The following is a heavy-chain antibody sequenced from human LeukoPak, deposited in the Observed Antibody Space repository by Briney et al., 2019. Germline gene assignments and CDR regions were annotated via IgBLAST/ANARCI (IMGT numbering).Heavy chain of an antibody. CDR1: GDTFSRYD. V-gene: IGHV1-46*01. J-gene: IGHJ4*02. D-gene: IGHD3-3*01. CDR2: IASRGGST. Sequence: RASVKVSCKASGDTFSRYDIHWVRQAPGQGLEWMGSIASRGGSTRYAQKFQGRVTLTRDTSTTTLNMEMSTLRSDDTAVYFCARQGKSYYDFWSASNTRGPYDYWGQGTLITVSS. CDR3: ARQGKSYYDFWSASNTRGPYDY.